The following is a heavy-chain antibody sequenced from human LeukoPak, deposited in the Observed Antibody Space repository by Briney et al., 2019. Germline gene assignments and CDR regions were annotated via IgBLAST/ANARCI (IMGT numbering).Heavy chain of an antibody. Sequence: GGSLRLSCAASGFTFSSYSMNWVPQAPGKGLEWVSYISSSSSTIYYADSVKGRFTISRDNAKDSLYLQMNSLRAEDTAMYYCARDGIYYDTSGYSSFRTFDIWGQGTMVIVSS. CDR2: ISSSSSTI. CDR3: ARDGIYYDTSGYSSFRTFDI. V-gene: IGHV3-48*04. CDR1: GFTFSSYS. D-gene: IGHD3-22*01. J-gene: IGHJ3*02.